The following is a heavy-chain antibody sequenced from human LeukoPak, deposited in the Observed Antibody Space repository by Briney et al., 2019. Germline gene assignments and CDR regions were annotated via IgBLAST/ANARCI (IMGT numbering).Heavy chain of an antibody. CDR2: LYSEGGRT. Sequence: GGSLRLSCAASGFTFSSYWMHWVRQAPGKGLVWVSRLYSEGGRTYYADPVKGRFTISRDNAKNSLYLQMNSLRAEDTAVYYCARRRGDYWGQGTLVTVSS. J-gene: IGHJ4*02. CDR3: ARRRGDY. CDR1: GFTFSSYW. V-gene: IGHV3-74*01.